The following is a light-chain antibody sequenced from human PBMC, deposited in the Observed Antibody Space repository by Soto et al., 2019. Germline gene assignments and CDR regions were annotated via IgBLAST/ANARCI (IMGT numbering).Light chain of an antibody. V-gene: IGKV1-39*01. CDR1: QRISSY. Sequence: DIQMTQSPTSLSASVGDRVIITCRASQRISSYLNWYQQKPGKAPKLLIYTASSLQSGVPSRFSGSGSGTEFTLTISSLEPEDFASYYCQQSFSSPLTFGGGTKVDIK. CDR3: QQSFSSPLT. CDR2: TAS. J-gene: IGKJ4*01.